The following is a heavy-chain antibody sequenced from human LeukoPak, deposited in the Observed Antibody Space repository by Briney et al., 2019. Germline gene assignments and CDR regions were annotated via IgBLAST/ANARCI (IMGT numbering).Heavy chain of an antibody. CDR1: GHTFTGYY. CDR2: INPNSGGT. Sequence: ASVKVSCKASGHTFTGYYMHWVRQAPGQGLEWMGRINPNSGGTNYAQKSQGRVTMTRDTSISTAYMELSRLRSDDTAVYYCATSYYDILSGYYREYYFNYWGQGTLVTVSS. CDR3: ATSYYDILSGYYREYYFNY. V-gene: IGHV1-2*06. D-gene: IGHD3-9*01. J-gene: IGHJ4*02.